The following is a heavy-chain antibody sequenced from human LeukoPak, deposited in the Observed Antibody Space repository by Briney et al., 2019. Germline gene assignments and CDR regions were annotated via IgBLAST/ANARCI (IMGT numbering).Heavy chain of an antibody. V-gene: IGHV3-30*04. CDR2: ISYDGSNK. J-gene: IGHJ4*02. Sequence: GGSLRLSCAASGFTFSSYAMHWVRQAPGKGLEWVAVISYDGSNKYYADSVKGRFTISRDNSKNTLYLQMNSLRSEDTAVYYCASYMVATLDYWGQGTLVTVSS. D-gene: IGHD5-12*01. CDR1: GFTFSSYA. CDR3: ASYMVATLDY.